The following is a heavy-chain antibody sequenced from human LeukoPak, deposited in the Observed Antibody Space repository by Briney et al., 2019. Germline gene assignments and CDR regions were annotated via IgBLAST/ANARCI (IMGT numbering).Heavy chain of an antibody. J-gene: IGHJ4*02. D-gene: IGHD4-17*01. CDR1: GFTFSSYA. Sequence: GGSLRLSCAASGFTFSSYAMSWVRQAPGKGLEWVSAISGSGGSTYYADSEKGRFTISRDNSKNTLYLQMNRLRAEDTAVYSCAKDISTVTKPDYWGQGTLVTVSS. V-gene: IGHV3-23*01. CDR3: AKDISTVTKPDY. CDR2: ISGSGGST.